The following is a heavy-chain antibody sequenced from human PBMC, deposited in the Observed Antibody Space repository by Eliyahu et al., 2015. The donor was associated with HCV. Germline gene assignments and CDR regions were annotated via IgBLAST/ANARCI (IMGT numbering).Heavy chain of an antibody. CDR2: IKQDGSEK. CDR1: GFTXSSYW. J-gene: IGHJ6*02. Sequence: EVQLVESGGGLVQPGGSLXLSCAASGFTXSSYWMSWVRQAPGKGLEWVANIKQDGSEKYYVDSVKGRFTISRDNAKNSLYLQMNSLRAEDTAVYYCARERDYYYYGMDVWGQGTTVTVSS. CDR3: ARERDYYYYGMDV. V-gene: IGHV3-7*01.